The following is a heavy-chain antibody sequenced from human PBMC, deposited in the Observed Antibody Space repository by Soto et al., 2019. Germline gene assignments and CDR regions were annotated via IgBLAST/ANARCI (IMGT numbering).Heavy chain of an antibody. D-gene: IGHD2-15*01. J-gene: IGHJ4*02. V-gene: IGHV1-2*02. CDR1: GYRFTDYY. CDR2: INPNDGDT. Sequence: QVHLVQSGAEVKKPGASVKVSCRASGYRFTDYYLHWVRQAPGQGLEWMGWINPNDGDTNYAQNFHGRVTLTRDTAVSTAYMQLDRLTFDDTALFYCARDLGDGSQPFDFWGQGTLVIVSS. CDR3: ARDLGDGSQPFDF.